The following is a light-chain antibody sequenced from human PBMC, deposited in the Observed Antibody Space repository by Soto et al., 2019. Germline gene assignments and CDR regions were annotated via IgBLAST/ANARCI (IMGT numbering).Light chain of an antibody. V-gene: IGKV3-20*01. CDR3: QQYGGSPPT. CDR1: QSVSNNF. CDR2: GAS. Sequence: EIVLTQSPGTLSLSPGESAALSCRASQSVSNNFLAWYQRKPGQAPRLLIYGASYRATDIPYRFSGSGSGTDFTLTITRLEPDDFVVYYCQQYGGSPPTFGQGTKVEVK. J-gene: IGKJ1*01.